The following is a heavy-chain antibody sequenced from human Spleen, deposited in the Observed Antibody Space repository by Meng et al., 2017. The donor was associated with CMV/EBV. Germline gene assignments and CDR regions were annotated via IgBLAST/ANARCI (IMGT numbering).Heavy chain of an antibody. CDR2: IQNDGSNK. J-gene: IGHJ4*02. CDR3: VKDGIAVAEEDY. D-gene: IGHD6-19*01. V-gene: IGHV3-30*02. CDR1: GFTFSSYG. Sequence: GESLKISCAASGFTFSSYGMHWVRQAPGKGLEGVSFIQNDGSNKYYADSVKGRFTIARDNFMNTLYLQMNSLRVEDTALYYCVKDGIAVAEEDYWGQGTLVTVSS.